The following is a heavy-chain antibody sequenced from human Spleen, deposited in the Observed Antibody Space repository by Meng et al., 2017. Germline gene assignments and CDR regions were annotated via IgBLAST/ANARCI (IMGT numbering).Heavy chain of an antibody. CDR3: ATRGNPYLDY. Sequence: QGQVVQSGDEVKKPGAPVKVSCKVSDYTLTSDGFSWVRQAPGQGLQWMGWINIYNGITNYGRNFQGRVTLTTDTSTSTGYMELRSLTSDDTAVYYCATRGNPYLDYWGQGTLVTVSS. CDR2: INIYNGIT. V-gene: IGHV1-18*04. J-gene: IGHJ4*02. CDR1: DYTLTSDG.